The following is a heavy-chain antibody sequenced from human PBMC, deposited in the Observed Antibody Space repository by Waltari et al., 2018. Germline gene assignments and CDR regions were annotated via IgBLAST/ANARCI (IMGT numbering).Heavy chain of an antibody. CDR2: ITNDGINK. CDR1: GFIFMCSG. Sequence: VQLVESGGGVVQTGMSLRLSCAASGFIFMCSGMHWGRQALDKGREWVESITNDGINKFDAEAVKGRFTISRDNAKNTVYMQMNSLRHEDTAVYYCARRGINSGSHEMPGVDWGQGTLVTVSS. CDR3: ARRGINSGSHEMPGVD. D-gene: IGHD1-26*01. V-gene: IGHV3-30-3*01. J-gene: IGHJ4*02.